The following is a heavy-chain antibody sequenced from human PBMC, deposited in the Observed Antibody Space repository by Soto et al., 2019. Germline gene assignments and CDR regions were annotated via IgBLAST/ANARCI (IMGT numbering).Heavy chain of an antibody. CDR1: GYTFTGYY. D-gene: IGHD2-15*01. Sequence: GASVKVSCKASGYTFTGYYMHWVRQAPGQGLEWMGWINPNSGGTNYAQKFQGWVTMTRDTSISTAYMELSRLRSDDTAVYYCARDLNLEGGPSGFDYWGQGTLVTVSS. CDR2: INPNSGGT. J-gene: IGHJ4*02. CDR3: ARDLNLEGGPSGFDY. V-gene: IGHV1-2*04.